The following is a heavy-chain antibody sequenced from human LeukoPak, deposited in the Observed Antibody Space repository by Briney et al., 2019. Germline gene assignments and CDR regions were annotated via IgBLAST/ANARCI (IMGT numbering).Heavy chain of an antibody. Sequence: PGGSLRLSCAASGFTFSDYYMSWIRQAPGKGLEWVSYISSSGSTIYYADSVKGRITISRDNAKNSLYLQMNSLRAEDTAVYYCAKDTGFGETTDAFDIWGQGTMVTVSS. CDR2: ISSSGSTI. V-gene: IGHV3-11*01. CDR1: GFTFSDYY. J-gene: IGHJ3*02. D-gene: IGHD3-10*01. CDR3: AKDTGFGETTDAFDI.